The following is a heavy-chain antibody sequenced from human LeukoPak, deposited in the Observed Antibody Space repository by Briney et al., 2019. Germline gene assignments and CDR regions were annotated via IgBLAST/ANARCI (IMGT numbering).Heavy chain of an antibody. Sequence: SGPALVKPTQTLTLTCTFSGFSLSTSGMCVSWIRQPPGKAMEWLARIDWDDDKYYSTSLKTRLTISKDTSKNQVVLTMTNMDPVDTATYFCARSGGSYYYYSMDVWGQGTTVTVSS. CDR3: ARSGGSYYYYSMDV. J-gene: IGHJ6*02. CDR2: IDWDDDK. CDR1: GFSLSTSGMC. V-gene: IGHV2-70*11.